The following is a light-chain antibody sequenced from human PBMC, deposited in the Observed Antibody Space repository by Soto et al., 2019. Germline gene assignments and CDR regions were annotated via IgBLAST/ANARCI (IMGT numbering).Light chain of an antibody. CDR2: DAS. CDR1: QGISSA. Sequence: AIQLTQSPSSLSASVGDRVTITCRASQGISSALAWYQQKPGKAPKLLIYDASSLESGVPSRFSGSGSGTDFTLTISSLQPEDFVTYYCQQFNSYSWTFGQGTKVEIK. V-gene: IGKV1-13*02. J-gene: IGKJ1*01. CDR3: QQFNSYSWT.